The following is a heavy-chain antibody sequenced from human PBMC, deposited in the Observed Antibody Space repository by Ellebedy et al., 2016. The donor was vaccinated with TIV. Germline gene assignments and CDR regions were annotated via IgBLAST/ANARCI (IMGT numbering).Heavy chain of an antibody. CDR3: ARGPPQDSSRLHHY. CDR2: MNPKSGNT. D-gene: IGHD3-22*01. Sequence: AASVTVSCKASGYTFSRYDINWVRQATGQGLEWVGWMNPKSGNTGYAQQLQGRVIMTRNSSINTAYMEVSSLRTEDTAVYYCARGPPQDSSRLHHYWGQGTLVIVSS. J-gene: IGHJ4*02. CDR1: GYTFSRYD. V-gene: IGHV1-8*01.